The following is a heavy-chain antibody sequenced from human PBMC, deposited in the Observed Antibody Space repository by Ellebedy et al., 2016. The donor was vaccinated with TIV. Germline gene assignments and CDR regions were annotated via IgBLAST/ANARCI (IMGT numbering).Heavy chain of an antibody. CDR3: AKGSSSGFNYDRVGFQY. V-gene: IGHV3-23*01. J-gene: IGHJ4*02. Sequence: GGSLRLSCAASGFTFGSFAMHSVRQAPGKGLEWLSVISGDGVNTYSAASVKGRFTITRDNFKTTLFLQVNRLRAEDAAVYYCAKGSSSGFNYDRVGFQYWGQGTLVTVSS. D-gene: IGHD3-22*01. CDR1: GFTFGSFA. CDR2: ISGDGVNT.